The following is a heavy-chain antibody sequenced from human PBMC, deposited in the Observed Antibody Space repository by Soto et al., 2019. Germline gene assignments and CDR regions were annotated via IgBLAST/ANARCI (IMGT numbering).Heavy chain of an antibody. Sequence: ASVKVSCKASGYTFTSYYMHWVRQAPGQGLEWMGIINPSGGSTSYAQKFQGRVTMTRDTSTSTVYMELSSLRSEDTAVYYCASWGGEGSYYDYIWGSYRSDRNDYWGRGTLVTVSS. D-gene: IGHD3-16*02. CDR1: GYTFTSYY. CDR2: INPSGGST. CDR3: ASWGGEGSYYDYIWGSYRSDRNDY. J-gene: IGHJ4*02. V-gene: IGHV1-46*01.